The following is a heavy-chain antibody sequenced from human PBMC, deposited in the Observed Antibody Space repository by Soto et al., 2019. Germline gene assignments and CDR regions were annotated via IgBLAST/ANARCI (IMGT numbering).Heavy chain of an antibody. D-gene: IGHD4-17*01. V-gene: IGHV1-69*04. Sequence: ASVKVSCKASGGTFSSYTISWVRQAPGQGLEWMGRIIPILGIANYAQKFQGRVTITADKSTSTAYMELSSLRSEDTAVYYCARDNTQNDYGDNYYFDYWGQGTLVTVSS. CDR2: IIPILGIA. CDR3: ARDNTQNDYGDNYYFDY. J-gene: IGHJ4*02. CDR1: GGTFSSYT.